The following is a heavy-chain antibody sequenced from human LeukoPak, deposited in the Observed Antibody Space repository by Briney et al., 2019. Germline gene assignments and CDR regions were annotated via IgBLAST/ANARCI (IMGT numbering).Heavy chain of an antibody. CDR1: GFTFSSYA. J-gene: IGHJ6*03. V-gene: IGHV3-23*01. Sequence: GGSLRLSCAASGFTFSSYAMSWVRQAPGKGLEWVSAISGSGGSTYYADSVKGRFTISRDNAKNSLYLQMNSLRAEDTAVYYCARVPVAEDYYYYMDVWGKGTTVTVSS. D-gene: IGHD6-13*01. CDR3: ARVPVAEDYYYYMDV. CDR2: ISGSGGST.